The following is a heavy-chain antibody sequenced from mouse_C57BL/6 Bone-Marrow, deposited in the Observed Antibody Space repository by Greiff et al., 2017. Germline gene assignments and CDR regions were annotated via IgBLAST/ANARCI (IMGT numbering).Heavy chain of an antibody. CDR2: IDPENGDT. Sequence: EVQLQQSGAELVRPGASVKLSCTASGFNIKDDYMHWVKQRPEQGLEWIGWIDPENGDTEYASKFQGKATITADTSSNTAYLQLSSLTSEDTAVYYCTFYSNWDYWGQGTTLTVSS. D-gene: IGHD2-5*01. CDR3: TFYSNWDY. V-gene: IGHV14-4*01. CDR1: GFNIKDDY. J-gene: IGHJ2*01.